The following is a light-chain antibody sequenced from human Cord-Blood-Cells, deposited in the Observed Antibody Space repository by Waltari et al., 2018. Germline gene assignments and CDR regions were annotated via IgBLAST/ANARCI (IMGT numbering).Light chain of an antibody. V-gene: IGLV2-14*01. J-gene: IGLJ3*02. Sequence: QSALTQPASVSGSPGQSITISCTGTSSDVGGHNYVSWYQQHPGKAPKLMIYDVSNRPSGVSNRFSGSKSGNTASLTISGLQGEDEADYYCSSYTSSSTWVFGGGTKLTVL. CDR1: SSDVGGHNY. CDR3: SSYTSSSTWV. CDR2: DVS.